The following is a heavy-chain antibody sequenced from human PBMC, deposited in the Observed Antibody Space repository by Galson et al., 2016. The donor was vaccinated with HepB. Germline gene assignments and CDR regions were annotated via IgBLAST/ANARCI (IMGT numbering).Heavy chain of an antibody. J-gene: IGHJ3*02. CDR1: GFSLSTSGMC. CDR3: ARIIAVAGAFDT. CDR2: ITWDDDK. D-gene: IGHD6-19*01. Sequence: PALVKPTQTLTLTCSFSGFSLSTSGMCVSWIRQPPGKALEWLALITWDDDKYYSTSLKTRLTISKDTSKNQVVLVMTNMDPVDTATYYCARIIAVAGAFDTWGQGTMVSVSP. V-gene: IGHV2-70*01.